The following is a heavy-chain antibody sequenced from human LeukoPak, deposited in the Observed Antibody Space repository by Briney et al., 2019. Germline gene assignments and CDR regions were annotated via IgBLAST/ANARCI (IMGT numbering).Heavy chain of an antibody. Sequence: PVVSLTLSCAPSGFRFTKAWMTWVRQAPPARREWAALVKKQTEGGTKDYGAPVRGRFIVSRDDSKNTLYLQVNSCTTEDTVVYYCTTWAPHSGHPPTGAFHLWGQGTIVSVSS. D-gene: IGHD3-10*01. V-gene: IGHV3-15*01. CDR1: GFRFTKAW. CDR3: TTWAPHSGHPPTGAFHL. J-gene: IGHJ3*01. CDR2: VKKQTEGGTK.